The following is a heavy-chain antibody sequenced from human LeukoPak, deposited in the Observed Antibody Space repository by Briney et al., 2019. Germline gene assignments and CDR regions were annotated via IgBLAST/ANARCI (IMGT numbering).Heavy chain of an antibody. J-gene: IGHJ4*02. CDR2: ISGRDGRT. D-gene: IGHD6-13*01. CDR1: GFTFSSYW. Sequence: PGGSLRLSCAASGFTFSSYWMSWVRQAPGRGLEWVSAISGRDGRTYYTDSVKGRFTISRDNSRDTLYLQMNSLRAEDTAVYYCSTSPSFGSSWYQFNYWGQGTLVTVSS. CDR3: STSPSFGSSWYQFNY. V-gene: IGHV3-23*01.